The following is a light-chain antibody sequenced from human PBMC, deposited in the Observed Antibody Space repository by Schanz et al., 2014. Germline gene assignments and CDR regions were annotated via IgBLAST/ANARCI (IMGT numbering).Light chain of an antibody. Sequence: EIVLTQSPGTLSLSPGERATLSCRASQSVSSYLAWYQQKPGQAPRLLIYGASTRATGLPARFSGSGSGTEFTLTISSLQSEDFAVYYCQQYDNWWTFGQGTKVEIK. CDR3: QQYDNWWT. CDR1: QSVSSY. CDR2: GAS. V-gene: IGKV3-15*01. J-gene: IGKJ1*01.